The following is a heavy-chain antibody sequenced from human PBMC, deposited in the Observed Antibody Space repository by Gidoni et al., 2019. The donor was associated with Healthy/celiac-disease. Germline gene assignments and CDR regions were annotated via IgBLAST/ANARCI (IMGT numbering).Heavy chain of an antibody. Sequence: QLQLQESGPGLVKPSETLSLTCTVSGGSISSSSYYWGWIRQPPGKGLEWIGSIYYSGSTYYNPSLKSRVTISVDTSKNQFSLKLSSVTAADTAVYYCARPAWELPFDAFDIWGQGTMVTVSS. V-gene: IGHV4-39*01. D-gene: IGHD1-26*01. CDR2: IYYSGST. J-gene: IGHJ3*02. CDR1: GGSISSSSYY. CDR3: ARPAWELPFDAFDI.